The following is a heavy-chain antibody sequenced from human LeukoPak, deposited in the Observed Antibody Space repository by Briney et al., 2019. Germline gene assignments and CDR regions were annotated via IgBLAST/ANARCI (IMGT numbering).Heavy chain of an antibody. CDR2: ISGSGGST. Sequence: GGSLRLSCAASGFTFSSYAMSWVRQAPGKGLEWVSAISGSGGSTYYADSVKGRSTISRDNSKNTLYLQMNSLRAEDTAVYYCAKSGYCSSTSCRPFDYWGQGTLVTVSS. J-gene: IGHJ4*02. D-gene: IGHD2-2*03. V-gene: IGHV3-23*01. CDR3: AKSGYCSSTSCRPFDY. CDR1: GFTFSSYA.